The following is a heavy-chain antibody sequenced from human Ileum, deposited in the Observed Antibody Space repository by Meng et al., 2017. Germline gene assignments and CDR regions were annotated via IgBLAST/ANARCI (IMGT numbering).Heavy chain of an antibody. J-gene: IGHJ6*02. CDR2: ISSASDYI. D-gene: IGHD3-10*01. V-gene: IGHV3-21*04. Sequence: GESLKISCAASGFNFDSFTMNWVRQTPGRGLEWISSISSASDYIYYADSVKGRFTISRDDDRNSLALQMNSLTVEDTAIYYCVRDKTCYYDSGNYWNVPVGTFGVWGPGTTVTVSS. CDR1: GFNFDSFT. CDR3: VRDKTCYYDSGNYWNVPVGTFGV.